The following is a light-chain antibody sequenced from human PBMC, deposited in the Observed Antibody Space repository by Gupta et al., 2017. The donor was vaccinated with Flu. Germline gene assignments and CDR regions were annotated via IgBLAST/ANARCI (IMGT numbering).Light chain of an antibody. CDR2: EVT. J-gene: IGLJ1*01. Sequence: HSALTQPPSVSGSPGQSITIPCTGTSSDVGPYDYVSWYQQHPGKVPKLLIFEVTHRPSGISTRFSGSKSGNTASLTISGLQTEDEADYYCSSYTINDTIVFGDGTTVTVL. V-gene: IGLV2-14*01. CDR1: SSDVGPYDY. CDR3: SSYTINDTIV.